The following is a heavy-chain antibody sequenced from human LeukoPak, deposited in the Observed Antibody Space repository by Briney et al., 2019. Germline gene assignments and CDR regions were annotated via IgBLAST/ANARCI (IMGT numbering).Heavy chain of an antibody. J-gene: IGHJ4*02. CDR1: GYTFSSYG. Sequence: ASVKVSCKASGYTFSSYGISWVRQAPGQGLERLGYISAYNGNTNYAQKVQGRITMTTDTSTSTAYMEMSSLRSDDTAVYYCARDCSGSSCYWIHWGQGTLVTVSS. CDR3: ARDCSGSSCYWIH. CDR2: ISAYNGNT. D-gene: IGHD2-15*01. V-gene: IGHV1-18*01.